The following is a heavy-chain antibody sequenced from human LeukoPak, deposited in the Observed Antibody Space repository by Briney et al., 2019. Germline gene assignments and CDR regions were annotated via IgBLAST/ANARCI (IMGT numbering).Heavy chain of an antibody. CDR2: IYTSGST. J-gene: IGHJ4*02. CDR1: GGSISSYY. Sequence: SETLSLTCTVSGGSISSYYWSWIRQPAGKGLEWIGRIYTSGSTNYNPSLKSRVTMSVDTSKNQFSPKLSSVTAADTAVYYCARYGYSYGPTYFDYWGQGTLVTVSS. CDR3: ARYGYSYGPTYFDY. D-gene: IGHD5-18*01. V-gene: IGHV4-4*07.